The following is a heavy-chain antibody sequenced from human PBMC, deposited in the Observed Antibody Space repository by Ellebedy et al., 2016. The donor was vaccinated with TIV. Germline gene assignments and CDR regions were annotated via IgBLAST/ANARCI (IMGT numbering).Heavy chain of an antibody. D-gene: IGHD3-10*01. CDR2: IYYSGAT. CDR1: GGSISGSSHY. CDR3: ARHLLRDFYGSGSPNYWYFDL. V-gene: IGHV4-39*01. Sequence: GSLRLSXTVSGGSISGSSHYWGWIRQPPGKGLQWIANIYYSGATYYNPSLKSRVTISLDTSKNHFSLRLSSVTAADTAVYYCARHLLRDFYGSGSPNYWYFDLWGRGTQVTVSS. J-gene: IGHJ2*01.